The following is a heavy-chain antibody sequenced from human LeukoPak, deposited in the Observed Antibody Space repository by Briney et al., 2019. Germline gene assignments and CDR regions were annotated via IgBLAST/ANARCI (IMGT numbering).Heavy chain of an antibody. CDR1: GGSFSDYY. D-gene: IGHD3-10*01. Sequence: PSETLSLTCAVYGGSFSDYYWSWIRQPPGKGLEWIGEINHSGSTNYNPSLKSRVTISVDTSKNQFSLKLSSVTAADTAVYYCARERRRITMVRGVGFYFDYWGQGTLVTVSS. V-gene: IGHV4-34*01. CDR2: INHSGST. CDR3: ARERRRITMVRGVGFYFDY. J-gene: IGHJ4*02.